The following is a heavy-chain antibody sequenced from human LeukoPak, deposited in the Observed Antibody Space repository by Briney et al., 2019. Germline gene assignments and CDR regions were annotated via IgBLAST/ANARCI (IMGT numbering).Heavy chain of an antibody. CDR3: ARPESSSSYGAFDI. CDR2: IYHSGST. Sequence: NPSETLSLTCAVSGGSISSSNWWSWVRQPPGKGLEWIGEIYHSGSTNYNPSLKSRVTISVDKSKNQFSLKLSSVTAADTAVYYCARPESSSSYGAFDIWGQGTMVTVSS. V-gene: IGHV4-4*02. CDR1: GGSISSSNW. D-gene: IGHD6-6*01. J-gene: IGHJ3*02.